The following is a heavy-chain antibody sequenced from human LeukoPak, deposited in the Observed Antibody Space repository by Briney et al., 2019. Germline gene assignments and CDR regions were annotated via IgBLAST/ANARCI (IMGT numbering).Heavy chain of an antibody. V-gene: IGHV4-59*08. CDR3: ARLPSDLGYFDY. J-gene: IGHJ4*02. CDR2: IYYSGST. Sequence: PSETLSLTCTVSGGSISSYYWSWLRQSPGKGLEWIGYIYYSGSTKYNPSLKSRVIISVDTSKKQFSLKLRSVTAADTAVYYCARLPSDLGYFDYWGQGTLVTVSS. D-gene: IGHD3-3*01. CDR1: GGSISSYY.